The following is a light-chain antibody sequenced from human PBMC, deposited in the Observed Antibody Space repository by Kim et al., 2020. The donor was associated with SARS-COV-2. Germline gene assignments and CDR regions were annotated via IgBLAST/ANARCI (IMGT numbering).Light chain of an antibody. CDR2: DVT. V-gene: IGLV2-14*03. CDR3: SSFRSSSPKV. CDR1: SSDVGGYNY. J-gene: IGLJ2*01. Sequence: GQSITITCTGTSSDVGGYNYVSWYQQHPGKAPKLIIGDVTNRPSGGSNRFSCSKSGNTASLTISGLQAEDEADYYCSSFRSSSPKVFGGGTQLTVL.